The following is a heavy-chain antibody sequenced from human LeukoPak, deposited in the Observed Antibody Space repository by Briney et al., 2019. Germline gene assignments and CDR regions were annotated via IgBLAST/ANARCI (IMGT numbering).Heavy chain of an antibody. Sequence: SVKVSCKASGGSFTSYAFSWVRQAPGQGLEWMGGVIPLFGTAHYAENFQGRLTLIADRSTSTVFMELMSLRSDDTAVYFCARGPNWAYFFDYWGQGTLLTVSS. D-gene: IGHD3-16*01. CDR1: GGSFTSYA. CDR3: ARGPNWAYFFDY. CDR2: VIPLFGTA. J-gene: IGHJ4*02. V-gene: IGHV1-69*06.